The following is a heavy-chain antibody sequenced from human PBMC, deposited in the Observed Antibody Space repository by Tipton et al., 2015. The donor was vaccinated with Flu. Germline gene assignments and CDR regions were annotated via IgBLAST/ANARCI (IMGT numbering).Heavy chain of an antibody. V-gene: IGHV4-61*02. J-gene: IGHJ4*02. CDR2: TSGSGTT. CDR1: AGSISSGLYY. D-gene: IGHD3-10*01. Sequence: TLSLTCTVSAGSISSGLYYWSWIRQPVGKGLEWIGRTSGSGTTNYNPSLKSRVAVSVDTSKNQFSLKLSSVTAADTAVYYCAGDYYSHGKYYLDYWGQGTLVTVSS. CDR3: AGDYYSHGKYYLDY.